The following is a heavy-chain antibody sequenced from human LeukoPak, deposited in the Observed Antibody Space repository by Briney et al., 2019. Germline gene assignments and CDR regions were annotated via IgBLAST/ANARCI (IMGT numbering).Heavy chain of an antibody. Sequence: PGGSLRLSCAASGFSVRSTYMSWVRQAPGKGLEWVSIIYSGGKTYYADSVKGRFTISRDNSKNTLYLQMNSLRAEDTAVYYCAKMEEESGYYTRYYYYGMDVWGQGTTVTVSS. V-gene: IGHV3-53*01. CDR1: GFSVRSTY. CDR3: AKMEEESGYYTRYYYYGMDV. CDR2: IYSGGKT. D-gene: IGHD3-22*01. J-gene: IGHJ6*02.